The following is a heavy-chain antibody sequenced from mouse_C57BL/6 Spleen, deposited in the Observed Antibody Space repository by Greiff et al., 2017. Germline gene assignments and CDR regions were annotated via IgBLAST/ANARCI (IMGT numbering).Heavy chain of an antibody. Sequence: VQLQQSGAELVRPGASVKLSCTASGFNIKDDYMHWVKQRPEQGLEWIGWIDPENGDTEYASKFQGKATITADTSSNTAYLQLSSLTSEDTAVYYCTTGGNENYYAMDYWGQGTSVTVSS. J-gene: IGHJ4*01. CDR1: GFNIKDDY. CDR3: TTGGNENYYAMDY. CDR2: IDPENGDT. V-gene: IGHV14-4*01. D-gene: IGHD2-1*01.